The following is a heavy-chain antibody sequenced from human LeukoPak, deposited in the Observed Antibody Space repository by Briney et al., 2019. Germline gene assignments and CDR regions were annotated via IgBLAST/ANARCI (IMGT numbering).Heavy chain of an antibody. Sequence: SETLSLTCAVYGGSFSGYYWSWIRQPPGKGLEWIGEINHSGSTNYNPSLRSRVTISVDTSKNQFSLKLSSVTAADTAVYYCQVADTFWDYWGQGTLVTVSS. CDR1: GGSFSGYY. V-gene: IGHV4-34*03. CDR2: INHSGST. D-gene: IGHD6-25*01. J-gene: IGHJ4*02. CDR3: QVADTFWDY.